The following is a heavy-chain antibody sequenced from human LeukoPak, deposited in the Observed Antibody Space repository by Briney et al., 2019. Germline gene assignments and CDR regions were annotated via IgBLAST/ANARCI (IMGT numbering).Heavy chain of an antibody. J-gene: IGHJ4*02. CDR3: AKDLGYYYDSSGYFDY. CDR1: GFTFSSYA. V-gene: IGHV3-23*01. D-gene: IGHD3-22*01. CDR2: ISGSGGST. Sequence: GGSLRLSCAASGFTFSSYATSWVRQAPGKGLEWVSAISGSGGSTYYADSVKGRFTIPRDNSKNTLYLQMNSLRAEDTAVYYCAKDLGYYYDSSGYFDYWGQGTLVTVSS.